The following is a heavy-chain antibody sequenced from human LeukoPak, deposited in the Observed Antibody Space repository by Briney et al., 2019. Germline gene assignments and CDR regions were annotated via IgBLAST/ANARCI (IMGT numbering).Heavy chain of an antibody. Sequence: SETLSLTCTVSGGSISSSSYYWGWIRQPPGKGLEWIGSIYYSGSTYYNPSLKSRVTISVDTSKNQLSLKLSSVTAADTAVYYCARLERSRMDGAQYWGQGTLVTVSS. D-gene: IGHD4/OR15-4a*01. J-gene: IGHJ4*02. CDR3: ARLERSRMDGAQY. V-gene: IGHV4-39*01. CDR2: IYYSGST. CDR1: GGSISSSSYY.